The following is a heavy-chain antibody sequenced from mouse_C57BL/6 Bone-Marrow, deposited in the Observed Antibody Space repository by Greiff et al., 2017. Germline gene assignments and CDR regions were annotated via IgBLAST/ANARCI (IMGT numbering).Heavy chain of an antibody. V-gene: IGHV5-9*01. CDR1: GFTFSSYT. Sequence: EVMLVESGGGLVKPGGSLKLSCAASGFTFSSYTMSWVRQTPEKRLEWVATISGGGGNTYYPDSVKGRFTISRDNAKNTLYLQMSSLRSEDTALYYCTRREEAVYFDVWGTGTTATVSS. CDR2: ISGGGGNT. CDR3: TRREEAVYFDV. J-gene: IGHJ1*03. D-gene: IGHD1-1*01.